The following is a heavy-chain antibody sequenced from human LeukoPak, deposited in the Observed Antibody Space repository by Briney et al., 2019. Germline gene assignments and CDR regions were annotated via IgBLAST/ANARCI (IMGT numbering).Heavy chain of an antibody. J-gene: IGHJ3*02. CDR3: ARTYDFGRGPPGDAFDN. D-gene: IGHD3-3*01. V-gene: IGHV3-48*01. Sequence: GGSLRLSCAASGFTFSSYSMNWVRQAPGKGLEWVSYISSSSSTIYYADSVKGRFTISRDNSKSTLYLQMNNLRAEDTAVYYCARTYDFGRGPPGDAFDNWGQGTLVTVPS. CDR2: ISSSSSTI. CDR1: GFTFSSYS.